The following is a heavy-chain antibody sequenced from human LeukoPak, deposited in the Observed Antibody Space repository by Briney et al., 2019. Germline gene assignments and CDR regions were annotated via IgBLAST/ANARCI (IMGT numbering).Heavy chain of an antibody. J-gene: IGHJ4*02. Sequence: GGSLRLSCAVSGFTFSSGYMHWVRQPPGKGPVWVSRISSDGSNTIYADSVKGRFTISRDDARNTLYLQMNSLRAAEPAVYSFARYTGGGVYWGQGTLVTVSS. V-gene: IGHV3-74*01. D-gene: IGHD2-2*02. CDR2: ISSDGSNT. CDR3: ARYTGGGVY. CDR1: GFTFSSGY.